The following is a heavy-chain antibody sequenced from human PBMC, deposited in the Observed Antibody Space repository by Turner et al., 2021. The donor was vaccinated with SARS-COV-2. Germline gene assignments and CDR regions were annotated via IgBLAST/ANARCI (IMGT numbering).Heavy chain of an antibody. J-gene: IGHJ5*02. D-gene: IGHD3-22*01. CDR3: ARPTSLRYDSSGYHWFDP. CDR2: VYSSGST. CDR1: GGSISHFY. V-gene: IGHV4-4*07. Sequence: QVQLQESGPRLVKPSETLSLTCSVSGGSISHFYWSWIRQPAGKGLEWIGRVYSSGSTNYNPSLKSRITMSIDTSKNQFSLRLSSVTAADTAVYYCARPTSLRYDSSGYHWFDPWGQGTLVTVSS.